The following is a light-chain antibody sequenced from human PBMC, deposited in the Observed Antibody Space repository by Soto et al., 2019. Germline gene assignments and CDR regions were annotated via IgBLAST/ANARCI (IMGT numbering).Light chain of an antibody. CDR3: KSNDICLSGLDV. V-gene: IGLV1-40*01. CDR1: SSNIGAGYD. Sequence: QSVLTQPPSVSVAPGPRVTISCTGSSSNIGAGYDVNWYQQLPETAPKLLIFGDSNRPSGVPDRFYGSKSGTSASLVLTDLQADDEVYYYCKSNDICLSGLDVFGTGTKGTVL. CDR2: GDS. J-gene: IGLJ1*01.